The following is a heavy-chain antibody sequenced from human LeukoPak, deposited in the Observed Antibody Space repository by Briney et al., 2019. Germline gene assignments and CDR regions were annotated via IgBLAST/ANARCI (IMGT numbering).Heavy chain of an antibody. J-gene: IGHJ4*02. D-gene: IGHD6-19*01. V-gene: IGHV3-49*04. Sequence: GRSLRLSCTASGFTFGDYAMSWVRQAPGKGLECVAFIRSKAYGGTTEYAASVKGRFTISRDDSKSIAYLQMNSLKTEDTAVYYCTRDHWAVADLYYFDYWGQGTLVTVSS. CDR3: TRDHWAVADLYYFDY. CDR1: GFTFGDYA. CDR2: IRSKAYGGTT.